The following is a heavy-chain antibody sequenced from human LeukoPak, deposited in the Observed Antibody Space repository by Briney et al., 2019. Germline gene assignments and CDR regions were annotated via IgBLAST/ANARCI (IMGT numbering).Heavy chain of an antibody. J-gene: IGHJ4*02. CDR3: AKDWAPADY. V-gene: IGHV3-20*04. D-gene: IGHD3-16*01. Sequence: GGSLRLSCAASGFTFDDYGMSWVRQAPGKGLEWVSGINWNGGSTGYADSVKGRFTISRDNSKNTLYLQMNSLRAEDTAVYYCAKDWAPADYWGQGTLVTVSS. CDR1: GFTFDDYG. CDR2: INWNGGST.